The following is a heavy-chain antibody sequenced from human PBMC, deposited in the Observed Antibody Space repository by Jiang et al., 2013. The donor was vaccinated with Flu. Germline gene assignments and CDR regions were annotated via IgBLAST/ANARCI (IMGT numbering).Heavy chain of an antibody. CDR3: ACGYDYVWGSYRYPGLSYWFDP. CDR2: IIPIFGTA. J-gene: IGHJ5*02. Sequence: KPGSSVKVSCKASGGTFSSYTISWVRQAPGQGLEWMGRIIPIFGTANYAQKFQGRVTITADESTSTAYMELSSLRSEDTAVYYCACGYDYVWGSYRYPGLSYWFDPWGQGTLVTVSS. D-gene: IGHD3-16*02. CDR1: GGTFSSYT. V-gene: IGHV1-69*15.